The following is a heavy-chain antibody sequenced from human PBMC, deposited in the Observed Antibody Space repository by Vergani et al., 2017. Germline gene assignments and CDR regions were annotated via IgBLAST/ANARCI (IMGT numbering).Heavy chain of an antibody. CDR1: GYTFTDHY. V-gene: IGHV1-69-2*01. CDR2: VDREDGAT. J-gene: IGHJ6*02. CDR3: ATPQTVTTGGMEV. Sequence: EVQLVQSGAEVKKPGATMKISCKVSGYTFTDHYMHWVKQAPGKGLEWMGLVDREDGATIYAEKCKGRVTIAADTSTDTAHLELSSLRSEDTAVYYCATPQTVTTGGMEVWGQGTTVIVSS. D-gene: IGHD4-17*01.